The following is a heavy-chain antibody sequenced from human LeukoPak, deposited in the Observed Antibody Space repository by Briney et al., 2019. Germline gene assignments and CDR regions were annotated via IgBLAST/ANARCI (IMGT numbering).Heavy chain of an antibody. V-gene: IGHV3-7*01. D-gene: IGHD7-27*01. CDR1: GFTFSSYW. CDR3: ARDLNWETY. Sequence: PGGSLRLSCVASGFTFSSYWMTWVRQAPGKGLEWVANIKTDGSLIYYVDSVKGRLTISRDNAKNSLYLQMNSLRVEDTAVYYCARDLNWETYWGQGTLVSVSS. CDR2: IKTDGSLI. J-gene: IGHJ4*02.